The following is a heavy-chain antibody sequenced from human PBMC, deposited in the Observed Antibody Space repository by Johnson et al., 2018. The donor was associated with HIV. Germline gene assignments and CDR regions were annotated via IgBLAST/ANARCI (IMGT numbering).Heavy chain of an antibody. Sequence: VLLVESGGGLVQPGGSLRLSCAASGFTFTDHYMDWVRQAPGKGLEWVGRTRNNAHSYTTEYAASVKGRFTISRDDSKNSLYLQMNSLKSEDTAVYYCATGASSTWSLGALDIWGQGTMVTVSS. CDR1: GFTFTDHY. CDR2: TRNNAHSYTT. J-gene: IGHJ3*02. V-gene: IGHV3-72*01. CDR3: ATGASSTWSLGALDI. D-gene: IGHD6-13*01.